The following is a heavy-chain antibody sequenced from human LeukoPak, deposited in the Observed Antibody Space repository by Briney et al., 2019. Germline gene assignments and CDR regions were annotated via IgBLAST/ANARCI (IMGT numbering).Heavy chain of an antibody. CDR1: GGSFSGYY. D-gene: IGHD3-10*01. Sequence: SETLSLTCAVYGGSFSGYYWSWIRQPPGKGLEWIGEINHSGSTNYDPSLKSRVTISVDTSKSQFSLKLSSVTAADTAVYYCARGRFYYGSGSYYTDYYYYYMDVWGKGTTVTVSS. CDR2: INHSGST. J-gene: IGHJ6*03. V-gene: IGHV4-34*01. CDR3: ARGRFYYGSGSYYTDYYYYYMDV.